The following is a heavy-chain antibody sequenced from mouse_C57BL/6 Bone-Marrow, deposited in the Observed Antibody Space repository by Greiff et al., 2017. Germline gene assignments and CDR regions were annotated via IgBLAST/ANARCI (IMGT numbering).Heavy chain of an antibody. Sequence: QVQLKESGAELARPGASVKLSCKASGYTFTSYGISWVKQRTGQGLEWIGEIYPRSGNTYYNEKFKGKATLTADKSSSTAYMELRSLTSEDSAVYFCAPYGSHYAMDYWGQGTSVTVSS. V-gene: IGHV1-81*01. CDR2: IYPRSGNT. CDR3: APYGSHYAMDY. J-gene: IGHJ4*01. CDR1: GYTFTSYG. D-gene: IGHD1-1*01.